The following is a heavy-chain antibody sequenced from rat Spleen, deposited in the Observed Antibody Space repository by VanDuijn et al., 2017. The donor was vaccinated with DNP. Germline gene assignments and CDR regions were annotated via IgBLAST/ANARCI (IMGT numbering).Heavy chain of an antibody. D-gene: IGHD1-11*01. Sequence: EVQLVESGGGLVQPGRSMSLSCTASGFTFNTYYMAWVRQAPTKGLEWVASISASGGSTSYRDSVKGRFTISRDNAKSILYLQMDSLRSEDTATYYCARLDYGFDYWGQGVMVTVST. V-gene: IGHV5-25*01. CDR1: GFTFNTYY. CDR2: ISASGGST. J-gene: IGHJ2*01. CDR3: ARLDYGFDY.